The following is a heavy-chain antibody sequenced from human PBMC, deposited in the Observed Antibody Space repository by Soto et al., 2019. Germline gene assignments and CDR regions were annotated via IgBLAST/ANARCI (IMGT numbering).Heavy chain of an antibody. D-gene: IGHD3-22*01. Sequence: QVQLVQSGAEVKKPGSSVNVSCKASGGTFSSYAISWVRQAPGQGLEWMGGIIPLFGTANYAQKFQGRVTITADESTSTAYMELSSLRSEDTAVYYCARALYYYDSSGYYYDAFDIWGQGTMVTVSS. CDR3: ARALYYYDSSGYYYDAFDI. J-gene: IGHJ3*02. CDR1: GGTFSSYA. V-gene: IGHV1-69*01. CDR2: IIPLFGTA.